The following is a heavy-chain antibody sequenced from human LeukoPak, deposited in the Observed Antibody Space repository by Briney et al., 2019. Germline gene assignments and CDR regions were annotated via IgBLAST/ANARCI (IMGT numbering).Heavy chain of an antibody. Sequence: PGVTVRLSCAASGFTFNSYSMHWVRQAPGKGLEWVAVISYDGCNKLYGDSVKGPFIISRDHSKNTLYLELGSVRAEDTAVFYCARGLQYYYDSSSYYFDYGGEGTRVTVS. D-gene: IGHD3-22*01. CDR3: ARGLQYYYDSSSYYFDY. J-gene: IGHJ4*02. V-gene: IGHV3-30-3*01. CDR2: ISYDGCNK. CDR1: GFTFNSYS.